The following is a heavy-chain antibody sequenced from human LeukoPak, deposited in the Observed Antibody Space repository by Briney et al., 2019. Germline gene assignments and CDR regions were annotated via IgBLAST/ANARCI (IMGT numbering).Heavy chain of an antibody. CDR3: ARDVDTAMYYYMDV. V-gene: IGHV1-2*02. Sequence: ALVKVSCKASGYAFTGYYMHWVRQAPGQGLEWMGWINPNSGGTNYAQKFQGRVTMTRDTSISTAYMELSRLRSDDTAVYYCARDVDTAMYYYMDVWGKGTTVTVSS. CDR2: INPNSGGT. D-gene: IGHD5-18*01. J-gene: IGHJ6*03. CDR1: GYAFTGYY.